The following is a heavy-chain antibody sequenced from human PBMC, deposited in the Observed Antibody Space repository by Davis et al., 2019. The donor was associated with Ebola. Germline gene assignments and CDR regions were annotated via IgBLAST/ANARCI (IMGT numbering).Heavy chain of an antibody. CDR1: GGSISSYY. D-gene: IGHD3-16*01. CDR3: ARGDDYPFYMDV. J-gene: IGHJ6*03. Sequence: PSETLSLTCTVSGGSISSYYWNWIRQPPGKGLEWIGYIYYSGSTNYNPSLKSQVTISVDTSKNHFSLKLTSVTAADTAVYYCARGDDYPFYMDVWGKGTTVTVSS. CDR2: IYYSGST. V-gene: IGHV4-59*01.